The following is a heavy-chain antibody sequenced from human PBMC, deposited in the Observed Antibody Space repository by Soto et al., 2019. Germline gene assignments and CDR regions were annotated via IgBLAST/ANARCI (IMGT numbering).Heavy chain of an antibody. V-gene: IGHV4-39*01. CDR3: ARGVVVPPVGYYYYYMDV. D-gene: IGHD2-15*01. Sequence: QLQLQESGPGLVKPSETLSLTCTVSGGSISSSSYYWGWIRQPPGRVLEWIGSIYYSGSTYYNPSIKSRVTISVDTSKNQFSLKLSSVTAADTAVYYCARGVVVPPVGYYYYYMDVWGKGTTVTVSS. J-gene: IGHJ6*03. CDR2: IYYSGST. CDR1: GGSISSSSYY.